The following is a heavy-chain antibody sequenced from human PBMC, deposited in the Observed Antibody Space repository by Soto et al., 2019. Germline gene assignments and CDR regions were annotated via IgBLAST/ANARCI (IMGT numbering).Heavy chain of an antibody. V-gene: IGHV4-38-2*01. Sequence: SETLSLTCAVSGYSISSGYYWGWIRQPPGKGLEWIGSIYHSGSTYYNPSLKSRVTISVDTSKNQFSLKLSSVTAADTAVYYCARDGYGYGYYYYGMDVWGQGTTVTVS. J-gene: IGHJ6*02. CDR2: IYHSGST. D-gene: IGHD5-18*01. CDR3: ARDGYGYGYYYYGMDV. CDR1: GYSISSGYY.